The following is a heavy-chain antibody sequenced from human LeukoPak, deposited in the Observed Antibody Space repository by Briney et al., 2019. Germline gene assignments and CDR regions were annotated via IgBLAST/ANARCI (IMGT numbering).Heavy chain of an antibody. CDR2: IYYSGTT. Sequence: PSETLSLTCTVSGGSISSYYWSWIRQPPGKGLEWIGYIYYSGTTSYNPSLKSRVTISVDTSKNQFSLKLSSVTAADTAVYYCARADFWSGYPTHFDYWGQGTLVTVSS. CDR1: GGSISSYY. V-gene: IGHV4-59*01. J-gene: IGHJ4*02. CDR3: ARADFWSGYPTHFDY. D-gene: IGHD3-3*01.